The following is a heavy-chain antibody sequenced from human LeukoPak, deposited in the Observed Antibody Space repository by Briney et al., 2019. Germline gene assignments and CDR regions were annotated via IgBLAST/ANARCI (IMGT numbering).Heavy chain of an antibody. D-gene: IGHD6-19*01. CDR3: ARDLRPAGYSSG. CDR2: ISSSSSYI. J-gene: IGHJ4*02. Sequence: PGGSLRLSCAASGFTFSSDSMNWVRQAPGKGLEWVSSISSSSSYIYYADSVKGRFTISRDNAKNSLYLQMNSLRAEDTAVYYCARDLRPAGYSSGWGQGTLVTVSS. V-gene: IGHV3-21*01. CDR1: GFTFSSDS.